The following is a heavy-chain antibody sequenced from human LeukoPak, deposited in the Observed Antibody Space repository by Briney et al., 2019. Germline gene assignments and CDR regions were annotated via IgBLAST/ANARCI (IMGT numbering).Heavy chain of an antibody. V-gene: IGHV3-21*01. D-gene: IGHD2-2*01. J-gene: IGHJ4*02. CDR3: ARGASDIVVVPAAIDY. Sequence: PGGSLRLSCAASGFTFSSYSMNWVRQAPGKGLEWVSSISSSSSYIYYADSVKGRFTISRDNAKNSLYLQMNSLRAEDTAVYYCARGASDIVVVPAAIDYWGQGTLVTVSS. CDR2: ISSSSSYI. CDR1: GFTFSSYS.